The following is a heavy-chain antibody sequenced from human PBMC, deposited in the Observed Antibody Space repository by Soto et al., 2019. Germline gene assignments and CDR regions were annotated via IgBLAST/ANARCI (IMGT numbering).Heavy chain of an antibody. V-gene: IGHV1-3*01. Sequence: ASVKVSCKASGYTFTSYAMHWVRQAPGQRLEWMGWINAGNGNTKYSQKFQGRVTITRDTSASTAYMELSSLRSEDTAVYYCARVIVATISYGMDVWGQGTTVTVSS. J-gene: IGHJ6*02. D-gene: IGHD5-12*01. CDR3: ARVIVATISYGMDV. CDR2: INAGNGNT. CDR1: GYTFTSYA.